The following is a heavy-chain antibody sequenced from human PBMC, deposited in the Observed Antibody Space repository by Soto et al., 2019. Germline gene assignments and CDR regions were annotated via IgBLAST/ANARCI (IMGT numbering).Heavy chain of an antibody. J-gene: IGHJ6*02. CDR3: ARDTKLEPIRNYYYYGMDV. CDR1: GGTFSSYA. D-gene: IGHD1-1*01. Sequence: ASVKVSCKASGGTFSSYAISWVRQAPGQGLEWMGGIIPIFGTANYAQKFQGRVTITADESTSTAYMELSSLRSEDTAVYYCARDTKLEPIRNYYYYGMDVWGQRTTVTVSS. CDR2: IIPIFGTA. V-gene: IGHV1-69*13.